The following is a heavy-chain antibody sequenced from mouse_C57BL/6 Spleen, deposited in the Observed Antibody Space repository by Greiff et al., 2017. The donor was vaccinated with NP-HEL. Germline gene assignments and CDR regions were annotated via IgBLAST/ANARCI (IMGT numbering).Heavy chain of an antibody. Sequence: VQLQQSGAELVRPGASVTLSCKASGYTFTDYEMHWVKQTPVHGLEWIGAIDPETGGTAYNQKFKGKAILTADKSSSTAYMELRSLTSEDSAVYYCTRRGAGTVGFAYWGQGTLVTVSA. V-gene: IGHV1-15*01. D-gene: IGHD4-1*01. J-gene: IGHJ3*01. CDR2: IDPETGGT. CDR3: TRRGAGTVGFAY. CDR1: GYTFTDYE.